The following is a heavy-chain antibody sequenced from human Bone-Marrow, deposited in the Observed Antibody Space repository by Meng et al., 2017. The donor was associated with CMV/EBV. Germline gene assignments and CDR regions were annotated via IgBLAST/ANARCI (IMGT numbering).Heavy chain of an antibody. D-gene: IGHD1-26*01. CDR3: ARDRISGSYPYYYYYGMAV. CDR2: IIPIFGTA. J-gene: IGHJ6*02. CDR1: GGTFSSYA. V-gene: IGHV1-69*05. Sequence: SVKVSCKASGGTFSSYAISWVRQAPGQGLEWMGGIIPIFGTANYAQKFQGRVTITTDESTSTAYMELSSLRSEDTAVYYCARDRISGSYPYYYYYGMAVWGQGHMVNV.